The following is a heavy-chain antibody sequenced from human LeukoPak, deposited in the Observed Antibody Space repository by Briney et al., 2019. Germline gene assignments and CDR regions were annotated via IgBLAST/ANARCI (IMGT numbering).Heavy chain of an antibody. Sequence: SETLSLTCTVSGGSISSYYWSWIRQPPGKGLEWIGYIYYSGTTTYNPSLKSRVTISLDTSKKQFSLKLSSVTAADTAVYYCATETFNYGSGSNGPFDPWGQGTLVTVSS. D-gene: IGHD3-10*01. V-gene: IGHV4-59*01. CDR1: GGSISSYY. J-gene: IGHJ5*02. CDR2: IYYSGTT. CDR3: ATETFNYGSGSNGPFDP.